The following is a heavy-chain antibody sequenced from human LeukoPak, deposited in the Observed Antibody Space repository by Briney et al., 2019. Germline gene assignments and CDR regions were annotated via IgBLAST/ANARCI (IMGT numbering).Heavy chain of an antibody. CDR2: TYYRSKRYS. Sequence: SQTLSLTRAISGDSVSSNSATWNWIRQSPSRGLEWLGRTYYRSKRYSDYSVSVKSRISFNADTSKNQPSLQLNSVTPEDTALYYCARVKEAFSARDAFDIWGQGTMVTVSS. V-gene: IGHV6-1*01. D-gene: IGHD6-19*01. CDR1: GDSVSSNSAT. CDR3: ARVKEAFSARDAFDI. J-gene: IGHJ3*02.